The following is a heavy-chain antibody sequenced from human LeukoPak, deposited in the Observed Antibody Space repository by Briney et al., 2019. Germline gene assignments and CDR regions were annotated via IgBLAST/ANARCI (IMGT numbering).Heavy chain of an antibody. CDR1: GFIFNNYA. V-gene: IGHV3-9*01. CDR2: ISWNSGSI. CDR3: AKDNRRHYTSGPNPDSLH. Sequence: GGSLRLSCASSGFIFNNYAMHWVRQPPGKGLEWVSGISWNSGSIDYADSVKGRFTISRDNAKNSLYLQMNSLRVEDTAFYYCAKDNRRHYTSGPNPDSLHWGQGALVTVSS. D-gene: IGHD6-19*01. J-gene: IGHJ4*02.